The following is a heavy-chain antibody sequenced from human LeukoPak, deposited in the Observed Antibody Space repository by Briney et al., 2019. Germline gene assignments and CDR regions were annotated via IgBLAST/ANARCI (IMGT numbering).Heavy chain of an antibody. CDR3: VSHSDTLTSYSFDY. J-gene: IGHJ4*02. Sequence: GGSLRLSCVASGFTVSSNYMSWVRQAPGKGLEWVSILHSGGNRYYADSVKGRFTISSDNSKNTLSLQMNGLRAEDTAVYYCVSHSDTLTSYSFDYWGQGTLVTVSS. V-gene: IGHV3-53*01. D-gene: IGHD3-9*01. CDR1: GFTVSSNY. CDR2: LHSGGNR.